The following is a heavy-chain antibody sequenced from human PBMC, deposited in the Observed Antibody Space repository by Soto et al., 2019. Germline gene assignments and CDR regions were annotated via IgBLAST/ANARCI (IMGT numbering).Heavy chain of an antibody. CDR2: VYGDDTR. V-gene: IGHV2-5*02. CDR1: GFSLSSSGVA. Sequence: QTTLKESGPPLVKPTQTLTLTCTLSGFSLSSSGVAVGWVRQPPGKPLEWLALVYGDDTRQYRPSLRRRVTITKDASRTQVVLTMTETEPLATGTYYCAAQRTADGYFDLWGRGTLISVSS. CDR3: AAQRTADGYFDL. J-gene: IGHJ2*01. D-gene: IGHD7-27*01.